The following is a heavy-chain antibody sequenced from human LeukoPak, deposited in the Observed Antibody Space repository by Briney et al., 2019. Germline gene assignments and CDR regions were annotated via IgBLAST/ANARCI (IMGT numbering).Heavy chain of an antibody. D-gene: IGHD3-16*01. CDR2: ISSSGSII. CDR1: GFTFSSYE. V-gene: IGHV3-48*03. J-gene: IGHJ4*02. Sequence: PGGSLRLSCAASGFTFSSYEMNWVRQAPGKGLEWVSYISSSGSIIYYADFVKGRFTISRDNAKNSLYLQMNSLRAEDTAVYYCAREEGMGEIDYWGQGTLVTVSS. CDR3: AREEGMGEIDY.